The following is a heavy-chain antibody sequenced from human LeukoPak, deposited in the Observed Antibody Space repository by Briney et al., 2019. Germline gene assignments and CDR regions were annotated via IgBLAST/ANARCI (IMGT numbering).Heavy chain of an antibody. Sequence: NPSETLSLTCTVSGGSISSSSYYWGWIRQPRGKGLEWIGSIYYSGSTYYNPSLKSRVTISVDTSKNQFSLKLSSVTAADTAVYYCARGVDTAIAFDYWGQGTLVTVSS. CDR1: GGSISSSSYY. CDR3: ARGVDTAIAFDY. D-gene: IGHD5-18*01. J-gene: IGHJ4*02. V-gene: IGHV4-39*07. CDR2: IYYSGST.